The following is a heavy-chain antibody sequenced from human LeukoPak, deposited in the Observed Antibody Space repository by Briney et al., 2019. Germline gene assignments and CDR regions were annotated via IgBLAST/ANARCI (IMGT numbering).Heavy chain of an antibody. Sequence: PSETLSLTCTVSGGSISSYYWSWIRQPAGKGLEWIGRIYTSGSTNYNPSLKSRVTMSVDTSKNQFSLKLSSVTAADTAVYYCARSSYYDFWSGAYYFDYWGQGTLVTVSS. V-gene: IGHV4-4*07. J-gene: IGHJ4*02. CDR3: ARSSYYDFWSGAYYFDY. CDR2: IYTSGST. CDR1: GGSISSYY. D-gene: IGHD3-3*01.